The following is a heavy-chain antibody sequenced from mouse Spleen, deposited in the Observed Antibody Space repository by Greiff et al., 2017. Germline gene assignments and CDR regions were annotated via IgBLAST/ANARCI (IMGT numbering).Heavy chain of an antibody. Sequence: EVHLVESGGALVQPGGSLSLSCAASGFTFTDYYMSWVRQPPGKALEWLGFIRNKPNGYTAEYSASVKGRFTISRDNSQSILYLQMNALRAEDSATYYCARYNGYVNFDVWGAGTTVTVSS. CDR1: GFTFTDYY. J-gene: IGHJ1*01. D-gene: IGHD1-2*01. CDR2: IRNKPNGYTA. V-gene: IGHV7-3*01. CDR3: ARYNGYVNFDV.